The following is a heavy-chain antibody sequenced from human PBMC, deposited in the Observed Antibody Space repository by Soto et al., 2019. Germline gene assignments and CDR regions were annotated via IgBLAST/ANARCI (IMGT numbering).Heavy chain of an antibody. CDR2: IYYSGST. CDR3: ASLEDLEPGAWFDP. CDR1: GGSISSGGYY. V-gene: IGHV4-31*03. Sequence: PSETLSLTCTVSGGSISSGGYYWSWIRQHPGKGLEWIGYIYYSGSTYYNPSLKSRVTISVDTSKNQFSLKLSSVTAADTAVYYCASLEDLEPGAWFDPWGQGTLVTVSS. D-gene: IGHD1-1*01. J-gene: IGHJ5*02.